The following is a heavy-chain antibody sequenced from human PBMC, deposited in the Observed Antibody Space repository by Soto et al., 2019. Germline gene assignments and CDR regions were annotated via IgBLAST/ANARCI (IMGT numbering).Heavy chain of an antibody. CDR2: IYYSGST. D-gene: IGHD3-3*01. CDR1: GGSISSSSYY. V-gene: IGHV4-39*01. J-gene: IGHJ6*03. Sequence: SETLSLTCTVSGGSISSSSYYWGWIRQPPGKGLEWIGSIYYSGSTYYNPSLKSRVTISVDTSKNQFSLKLSSVTAADTAVYYCARHINTIFGVVIMPGGYMDVWGKGTTVTVSS. CDR3: ARHINTIFGVVIMPGGYMDV.